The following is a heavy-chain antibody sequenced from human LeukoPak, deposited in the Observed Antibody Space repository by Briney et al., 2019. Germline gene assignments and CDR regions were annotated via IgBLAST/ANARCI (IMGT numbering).Heavy chain of an antibody. CDR3: AKGTSLHMDV. V-gene: IGHV3-30*02. D-gene: IGHD2-21*02. CDR1: GFTFSNYG. J-gene: IGHJ6*03. Sequence: GSLRLSCAASGFTFSNYGIHWVRQAPGKGLVWVAFIQYDGSNKYYADSVKGRFTISRDNSKNTLYLQMNSLRAEDTAVYYCAKGTSLHMDVWGKGTTVTVSS. CDR2: IQYDGSNK.